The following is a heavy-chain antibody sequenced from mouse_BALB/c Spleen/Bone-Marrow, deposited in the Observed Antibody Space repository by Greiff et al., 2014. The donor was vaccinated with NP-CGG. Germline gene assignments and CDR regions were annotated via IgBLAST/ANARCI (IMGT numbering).Heavy chain of an antibody. D-gene: IGHD2-3*01. V-gene: IGHV1-9*01. CDR1: GYTFSSYW. Sequence: QVQLKESGAELMKPGASVKISCKATGYTFSSYWIEWVKQRPGHGLEWIGEILPGSDSTNYNEKFKGKATFTADTSSNTAYMQLSSLTSEDSAVYYCASWGHDGYFYAMDYWGQGTSVTVSS. CDR3: ASWGHDGYFYAMDY. J-gene: IGHJ4*01. CDR2: ILPGSDST.